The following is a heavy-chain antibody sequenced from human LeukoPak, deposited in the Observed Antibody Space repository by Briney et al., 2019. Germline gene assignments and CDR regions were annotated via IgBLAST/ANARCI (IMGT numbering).Heavy chain of an antibody. J-gene: IGHJ3*02. Sequence: PGGSLRLSCAASGFTFSSYDMHWVRQATGKGLKWVSAIGTAGDTYYPGSVKGRFTISRENAKNSLYLQMNSLRAGDTAVYYCARVRAAAGPALGAFDIWGQGTMVTVSS. CDR2: IGTAGDT. D-gene: IGHD6-13*01. CDR3: ARVRAAAGPALGAFDI. V-gene: IGHV3-13*01. CDR1: GFTFSSYD.